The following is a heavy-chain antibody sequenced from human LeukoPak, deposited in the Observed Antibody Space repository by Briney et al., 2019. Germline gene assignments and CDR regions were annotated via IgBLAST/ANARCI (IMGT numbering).Heavy chain of an antibody. CDR3: ARDWVAYDSSGYRTFDY. D-gene: IGHD3-22*01. CDR2: ISSNGGST. J-gene: IGHJ4*02. CDR1: GFTFSSYA. Sequence: GGSLRLSCSASGFTFSSYAMHWVRQAPGKGLEYVSAISSNGGSTYYADSVKGRFTISRDNAKNSLYLQMNSLRAEDTAVYYCARDWVAYDSSGYRTFDYWGQGTLVTVSS. V-gene: IGHV3-64*04.